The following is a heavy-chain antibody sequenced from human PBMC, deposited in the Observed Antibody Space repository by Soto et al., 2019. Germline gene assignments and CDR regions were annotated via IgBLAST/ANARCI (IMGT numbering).Heavy chain of an antibody. J-gene: IGHJ3*02. CDR1: GFTFDDYG. CDR3: ARGGSSSWYPAFDI. V-gene: IGHV3-20*04. D-gene: IGHD6-13*01. CDR2: INWNGGST. Sequence: GGPLRLSCAASGFTFDDYGMSWVRQAPGKGLEWVSGINWNGGSTGYADSVKGRFTISRDNAKNSLYLQMNSLRAEDTALYYCARGGSSSWYPAFDIWGQGTMVTVSS.